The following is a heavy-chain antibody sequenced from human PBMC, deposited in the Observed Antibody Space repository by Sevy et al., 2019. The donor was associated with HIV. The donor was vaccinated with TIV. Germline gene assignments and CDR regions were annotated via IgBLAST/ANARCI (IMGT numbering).Heavy chain of an antibody. V-gene: IGHV1-18*04. D-gene: IGHD5-12*01. CDR2: ISAYNGNT. CDR3: ARDPKSTSDYDPYNWFDP. CDR1: GYTFTSYG. J-gene: IGHJ5*02. Sequence: ASVKVSCKASGYTFTSYGISWVRQAPGQGLEWMGWISAYNGNTNYSQKLQGRVTMTTDTSTSTAYMELRSLRSDDTAVYYCARDPKSTSDYDPYNWFDPWGQRTLVTVSS.